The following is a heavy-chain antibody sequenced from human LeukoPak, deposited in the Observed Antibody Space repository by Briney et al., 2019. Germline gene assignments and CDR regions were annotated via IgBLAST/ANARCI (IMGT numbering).Heavy chain of an antibody. CDR3: ASHLPYSSGWSSFDY. D-gene: IGHD6-19*01. V-gene: IGHV3-21*01. CDR2: ISSSSSYI. CDR1: GFTFSSYS. J-gene: IGHJ4*02. Sequence: GGSLRLSCAASGFTFSSYSMNWVRQAPGKGLEWVSSISSSSSYIYYADSVKGRFTISRGNAKNSLYLQMNSLRAEDTAVYYCASHLPYSSGWSSFDYWGQGTLVTVSS.